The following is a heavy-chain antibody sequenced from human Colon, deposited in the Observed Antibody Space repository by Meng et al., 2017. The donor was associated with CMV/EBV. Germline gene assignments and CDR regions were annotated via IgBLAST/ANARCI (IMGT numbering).Heavy chain of an antibody. CDR3: ARRHGRYFDF. CDR2: IGGNGDTT. CDR1: GFAFANYA. V-gene: IGHV3-23*01. D-gene: IGHD2-8*01. Sequence: GESLKISCEASGFAFANYAMSWVRQAPGRGLEWVSDIGGNGDTTHYADSVRGRFTISRDNSKNTLYLQMHSLTAEDTAIYFCARRHGRYFDFWGQGTVVTVSS. J-gene: IGHJ4*02.